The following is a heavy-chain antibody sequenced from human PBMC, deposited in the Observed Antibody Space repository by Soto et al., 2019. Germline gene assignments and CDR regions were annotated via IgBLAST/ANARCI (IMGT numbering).Heavy chain of an antibody. D-gene: IGHD2-8*01. CDR3: ATELAGDRILYNERYFQH. V-gene: IGHV1-69*13. Sequence: ASVKVSCKASGGTFSSYAISWVRQAPGQGLEWMGGIIPIFGTANYAQKFQGRVTITADESTSTAYMELSSLRSEDTAVYYCATELAGDRILYNERYFQHWGQGTLVTVSS. J-gene: IGHJ1*01. CDR1: GGTFSSYA. CDR2: IIPIFGTA.